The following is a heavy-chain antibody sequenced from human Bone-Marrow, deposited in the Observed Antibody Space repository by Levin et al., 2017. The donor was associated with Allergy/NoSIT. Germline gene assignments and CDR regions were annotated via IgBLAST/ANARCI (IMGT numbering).Heavy chain of an antibody. CDR3: AKDRVGYGGNSPYYYGMDV. CDR2: ISYDGSNK. CDR1: GFTFSSYG. Sequence: GESLKISCAASGFTFSSYGMHWVRQAPGKGLEWVAVISYDGSNKYYADSVKGRFTISRDNSKNTLYLQMNSLRAEDTAVYYCAKDRVGYGGNSPYYYGMDVWGQGTTVTVSS. V-gene: IGHV3-30*18. J-gene: IGHJ6*02. D-gene: IGHD4-23*01.